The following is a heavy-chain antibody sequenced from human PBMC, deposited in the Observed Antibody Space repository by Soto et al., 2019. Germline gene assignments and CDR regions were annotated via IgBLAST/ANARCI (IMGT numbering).Heavy chain of an antibody. CDR3: TTDVSYCSGGSFSDFDY. CDR1: GFTFSKAW. D-gene: IGHD2-15*01. CDR2: INSKTDGGTT. J-gene: IGHJ4*02. Sequence: PGGSLRLSCAASGFTFSKAWMSWVRQAPGKGLEWVSSINSKTDGGTTDYAAPVKGRFTISRDDSKNTLYLQMNSLKTEDTAVYYCTTDVSYCSGGSFSDFDYLGQGTLVTVSS. V-gene: IGHV3-15*01.